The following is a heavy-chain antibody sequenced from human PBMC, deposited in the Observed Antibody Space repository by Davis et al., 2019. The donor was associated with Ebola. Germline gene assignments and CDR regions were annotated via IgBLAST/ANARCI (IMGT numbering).Heavy chain of an antibody. Sequence: GESLKISCVASGFTFSDYYMSWIRQAPGKGLDWVSHISSSSSYTNYADSVKGRFTISRDRARNSLYLQMNSLRVEDTAVYYCARVPLYRNGGRCYSYYYGMDVWGQGTTVTVSS. CDR1: GFTFSDYY. CDR3: ARVPLYRNGGRCYSYYYGMDV. J-gene: IGHJ6*02. D-gene: IGHD2-15*01. CDR2: ISSSSSYT. V-gene: IGHV3-11*06.